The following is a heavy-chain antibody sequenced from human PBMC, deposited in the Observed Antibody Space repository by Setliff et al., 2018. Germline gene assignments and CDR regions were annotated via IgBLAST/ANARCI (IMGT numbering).Heavy chain of an antibody. Sequence: ASVKVSCKTSGYAFTDNYIHWVRQAPGQGLEWMGWINPKTGGTNLAQTFQGWVSMTRDTSITTAYMELSRLTSDDMAVYFCARSDHLVVDGFDVWGQGTMVTVSS. CDR1: GYAFTDNY. CDR2: INPKTGGT. CDR3: ARSDHLVVDGFDV. D-gene: IGHD3-16*01. V-gene: IGHV1-2*04. J-gene: IGHJ3*01.